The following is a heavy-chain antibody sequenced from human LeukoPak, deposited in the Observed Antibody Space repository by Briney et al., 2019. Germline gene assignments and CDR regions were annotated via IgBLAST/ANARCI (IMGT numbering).Heavy chain of an antibody. Sequence: ASVKVSCKASGYTFTSYGISWVRQAPGQGLEWMGWISAYNGNTNYAQKFQGRVTMTEDTSTDTAYMELSSLRSEDTAVYYCATGYSSSWQNWFDPWGQGTLVTVSS. CDR2: ISAYNGNT. D-gene: IGHD6-13*01. V-gene: IGHV1-18*01. CDR1: GYTFTSYG. CDR3: ATGYSSSWQNWFDP. J-gene: IGHJ5*02.